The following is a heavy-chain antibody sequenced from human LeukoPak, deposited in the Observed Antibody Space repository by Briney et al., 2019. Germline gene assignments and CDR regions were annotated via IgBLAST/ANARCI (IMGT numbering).Heavy chain of an antibody. J-gene: IGHJ5*02. V-gene: IGHV3-21*01. CDR3: ARDSSSWPNWFDP. CDR2: ISSSSSYI. D-gene: IGHD6-13*01. Sequence: PGGSLRLSCAASGFTFSSYSMNWVRQAPGKGLEWVSSISSSSSYIYYADSVKGRFTISRDNAKNSLYLQTNSLRAEDTAVYYCARDSSSWPNWFDPWGQGTLVTVSS. CDR1: GFTFSSYS.